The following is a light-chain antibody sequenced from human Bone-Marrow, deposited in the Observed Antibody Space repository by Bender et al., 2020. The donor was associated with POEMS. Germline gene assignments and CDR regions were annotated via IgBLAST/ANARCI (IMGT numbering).Light chain of an antibody. CDR3: QAWDTTTVL. Sequence: SSELTQPPSVSVSPGQTARITCSGEALPTQYTYWYQQRPGQAPVLVIHYDSDRPSGIPARISGSNSGITAILTISGTQAMDEADYYCQAWDTTTVLFGGGTKLTVL. CDR1: ALPTQY. V-gene: IGLV3-1*01. J-gene: IGLJ3*02. CDR2: YDS.